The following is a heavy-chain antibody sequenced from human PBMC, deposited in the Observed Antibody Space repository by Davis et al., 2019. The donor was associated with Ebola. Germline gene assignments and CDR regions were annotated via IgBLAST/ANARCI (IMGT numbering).Heavy chain of an antibody. Sequence: ASVKVSCKASGYIFTSYGITWVRQAPGQGLEWMGWISAYNGNTNYAQKLQGRVTMTTDTSTSTAYMELRSLRSDDTAVYYCARHYGQPYYFDYWGQGTLVTVSS. V-gene: IGHV1-18*01. CDR3: ARHYGQPYYFDY. D-gene: IGHD4-17*01. CDR1: GYIFTSYG. CDR2: ISAYNGNT. J-gene: IGHJ4*02.